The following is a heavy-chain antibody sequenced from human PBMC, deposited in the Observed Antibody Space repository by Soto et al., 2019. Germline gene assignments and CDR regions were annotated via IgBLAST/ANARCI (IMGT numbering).Heavy chain of an antibody. V-gene: IGHV3-23*01. CDR3: AKDHMVATIPYLRGFDY. CDR1: GFAFSSYA. J-gene: IGHJ4*02. Sequence: EVQLLESGGGLVQPGGSLRLSCAASGFAFSSYAMGWVRQAPGKGLEWVSTIRDTGRRIYYADCVKGRFTVSRDNAKNTLFLQMNSLRVENTAVYYCAKDHMVATIPYLRGFDYRGQGTLVSVSS. D-gene: IGHD5-12*01. CDR2: IRDTGRRI.